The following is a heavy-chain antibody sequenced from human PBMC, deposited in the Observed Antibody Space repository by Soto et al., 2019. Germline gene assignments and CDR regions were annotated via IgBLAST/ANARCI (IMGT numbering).Heavy chain of an antibody. V-gene: IGHV3-9*01. J-gene: IGHJ4*02. D-gene: IGHD6-19*01. Sequence: GGSLRLSCAASGFTFDDYAVHWVRQAPGKGLEWVSGISWNSGSIGYADSVKGRFTISRDNAKNSLYLQMNSLRAEDTALYYCAKANGARFSSGVDYWGQGTLVTVSS. CDR1: GFTFDDYA. CDR3: AKANGARFSSGVDY. CDR2: ISWNSGSI.